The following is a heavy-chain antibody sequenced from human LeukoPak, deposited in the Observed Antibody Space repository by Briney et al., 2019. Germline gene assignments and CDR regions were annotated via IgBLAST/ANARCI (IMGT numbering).Heavy chain of an antibody. D-gene: IGHD3-10*01. Sequence: PSETLSLTCAVYGGSFSGYYWSWIRQPPGKGLEWIGEINHSGSTNYSPSLKSRVTISVDKSTNQFSRTRSSVTAADTAVYSCARARSSMGITMVRGVMYPFDPWGQGSLVTVSS. CDR1: GGSFSGYY. CDR3: ARARSSMGITMVRGVMYPFDP. V-gene: IGHV4-34*01. CDR2: INHSGST. J-gene: IGHJ5*02.